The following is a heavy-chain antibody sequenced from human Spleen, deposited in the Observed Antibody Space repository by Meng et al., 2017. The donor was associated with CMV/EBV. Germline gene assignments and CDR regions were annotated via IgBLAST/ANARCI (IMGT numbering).Heavy chain of an antibody. V-gene: IGHV1-18*01. Sequence: ASVKVSCKASAYTFTNYGITWVRQAPGQGLEWMGWIRTDNGDTNYAQKVQGRVTMTTDTSTTTAYMELRSLTSDDTAVYYCARGGGKTYYDFWSAYYMNWGQGTLVTVSS. CDR1: AYTFTNYG. D-gene: IGHD3-3*01. CDR3: ARGGGKTYYDFWSAYYMN. J-gene: IGHJ4*02. CDR2: IRTDNGDT.